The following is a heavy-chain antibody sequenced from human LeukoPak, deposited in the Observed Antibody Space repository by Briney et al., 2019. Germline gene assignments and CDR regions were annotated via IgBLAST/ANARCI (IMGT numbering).Heavy chain of an antibody. CDR3: ARSASSTSPYYYYYMDV. J-gene: IGHJ6*03. D-gene: IGHD2-2*01. V-gene: IGHV4-59*12. CDR2: IYYSGST. CDR1: GGSISGYY. Sequence: SETLSLTCTVSGGSISGYYWTWIRQPPGKRLEWIAYIYYSGSTNYNPSLKSRVTISVDTSKNQFSLKLSSVTAAVTAVYYCARSASSTSPYYYYYMDVWGKGTTVTVSS.